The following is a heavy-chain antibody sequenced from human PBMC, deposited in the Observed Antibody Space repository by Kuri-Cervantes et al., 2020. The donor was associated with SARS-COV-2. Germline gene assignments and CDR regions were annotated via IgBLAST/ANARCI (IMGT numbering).Heavy chain of an antibody. CDR1: GYTFTGYY. CDR3: ASLGVDCSGGSCWQGFDY. CDR2: IIPIFRTA. D-gene: IGHD2-15*01. Sequence: ASVKVSCKASGYTFTGYYMHWVRQAPGQGLEWMGGIIPIFRTASYAQKFQGRVTMTRDTSTSTVYMELSSLRSEDTAVYYRASLGVDCSGGSCWQGFDYWGQGTLVTVSS. V-gene: IGHV1-46*01. J-gene: IGHJ4*02.